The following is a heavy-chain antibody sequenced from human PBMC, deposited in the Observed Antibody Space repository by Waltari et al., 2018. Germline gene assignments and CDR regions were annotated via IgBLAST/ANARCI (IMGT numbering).Heavy chain of an antibody. J-gene: IGHJ4*02. CDR2: ISSSSSYI. CDR1: GFTFSSYS. Sequence: EVQLVESGGGLVKPGGSLRLSCAASGFTFSSYSMNWVRQAPGKGLEWVSSISSSSSYIYYADSVKGRFTISRDNAKNSLYLQMNSLRAEDTAVYYCARDLRVEDFWSGKTCYYFDYWGQGTLVTVSS. CDR3: ARDLRVEDFWSGKTCYYFDY. D-gene: IGHD3-3*01. V-gene: IGHV3-21*01.